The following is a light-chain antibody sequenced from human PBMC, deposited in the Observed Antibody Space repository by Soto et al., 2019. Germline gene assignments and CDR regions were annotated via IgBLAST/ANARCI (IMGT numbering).Light chain of an antibody. V-gene: IGLV2-14*01. J-gene: IGLJ1*01. CDR1: RSDIGSYNY. CDR3: ISYTGSSTSYV. Sequence: QSALTQPASVSGSPGQSITISCSGTRSDIGSYNYVAWYQQFPGKTPKILIYGVSNRPSGVSSRFSGSKSGNMASLTISGLQAEDEADYYCISYTGSSTSYVFGSGTKDRP. CDR2: GVS.